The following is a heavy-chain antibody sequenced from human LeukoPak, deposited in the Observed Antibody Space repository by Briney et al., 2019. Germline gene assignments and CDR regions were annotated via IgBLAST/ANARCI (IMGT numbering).Heavy chain of an antibody. CDR2: INYSGNT. D-gene: IGHD4-23*01. CDR3: ARGLYGSNLTYHYYALDV. Sequence: SGTLSLTCDVYGESFNDYYWTWIRQPPGKGLEWIGEINYSGNTNGNPSLRSRVTISVDSPKNQSFLKLTSVTAADTAVYYCARGLYGSNLTYHYYALDVWGRGTTVIVSS. V-gene: IGHV4-34*01. J-gene: IGHJ6*02. CDR1: GESFNDYY.